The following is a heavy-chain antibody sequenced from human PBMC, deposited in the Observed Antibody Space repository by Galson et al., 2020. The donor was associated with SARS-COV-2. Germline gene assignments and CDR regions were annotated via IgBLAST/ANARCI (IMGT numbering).Heavy chain of an antibody. CDR3: ARERLDCSSTSCYPISYFDY. J-gene: IGHJ4*02. CDR2: ISSSSSTI. Sequence: TGGSLRLSCAASGFTFSSYSMNWVRQAPGKGLEWVSYISSSSSTIYYADSVKGRFTISRDNAKNSLYPQMNSLRDEDTAVYYCARERLDCSSTSCYPISYFDYWGQGTLVTVSS. D-gene: IGHD2-2*01. V-gene: IGHV3-48*02. CDR1: GFTFSSYS.